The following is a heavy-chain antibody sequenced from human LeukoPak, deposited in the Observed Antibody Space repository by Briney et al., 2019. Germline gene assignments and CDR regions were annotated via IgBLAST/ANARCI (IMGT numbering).Heavy chain of an antibody. Sequence: GGSLRLSCAASGFTVITNDMTWVRQAPGKGLEWVSVLYSDGNIKYADSVQGRFTISRDNSKNTLYLEMNSLSPDDTAAYYCARGVEPLAANTLAYWGQGTLVTVSS. CDR3: ARGVEPLAANTLAY. CDR1: GFTVITND. D-gene: IGHD1-14*01. V-gene: IGHV3-53*01. J-gene: IGHJ4*02. CDR2: LYSDGNI.